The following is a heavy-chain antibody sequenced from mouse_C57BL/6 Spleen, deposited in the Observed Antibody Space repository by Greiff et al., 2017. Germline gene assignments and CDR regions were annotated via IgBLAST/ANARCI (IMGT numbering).Heavy chain of an antibody. CDR1: GYTFTSYW. J-gene: IGHJ2*01. CDR3: ARKTIYDGYYPYYFDY. D-gene: IGHD2-3*01. Sequence: QVQLQQPGAELVMPGASVKLSCKASGYTFTSYWMHWVKQRPGQGLEWIGEIDPSDSYTNYNQKFKGKSTLTVDKSSSTAYMQLSSLTSEDSAVYYSARKTIYDGYYPYYFDYWGQGTTLTVSS. V-gene: IGHV1-69*01. CDR2: IDPSDSYT.